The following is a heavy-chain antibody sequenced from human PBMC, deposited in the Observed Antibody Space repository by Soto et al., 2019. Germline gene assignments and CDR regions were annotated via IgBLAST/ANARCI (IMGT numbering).Heavy chain of an antibody. CDR3: ASRKAVNRGIRIAYGMDV. CDR2: IYYSGST. Sequence: PSETLSLTCTVSGGSISSGDYYWSWIRQHPGKGLEWIGYIYYSGSTYYNPSLKSRVTRSVDTSKNQFSLKLSSVTAADTAVYYCASRKAVNRGIRIAYGMDVWGQGTTVTVSS. CDR1: GGSISSGDYY. J-gene: IGHJ6*02. V-gene: IGHV4-31*03. D-gene: IGHD3-3*02.